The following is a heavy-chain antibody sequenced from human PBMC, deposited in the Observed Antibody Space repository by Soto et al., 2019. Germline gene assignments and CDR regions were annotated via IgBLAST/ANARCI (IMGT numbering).Heavy chain of an antibody. CDR3: ACDYYDSSGYDY. V-gene: IGHV4-30-2*01. Sequence: SETLSLTCAVSGGSISSGGYYWGWFRQPPGKGLEWIGHIYHSGSTNYNPSHKSRVTISVDTSKNQSSLKLSSGTAADTAVYYCACDYYDSSGYDYWGQGTLVTVSS. CDR2: IYHSGST. J-gene: IGHJ4*02. CDR1: GGSISSGGYY. D-gene: IGHD3-22*01.